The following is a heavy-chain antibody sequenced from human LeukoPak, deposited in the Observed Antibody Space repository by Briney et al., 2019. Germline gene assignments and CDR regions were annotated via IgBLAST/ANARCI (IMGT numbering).Heavy chain of an antibody. CDR2: IYSGGST. Sequence: GGSLRLSCAASAFTVSSNYMSWVRQAPGKGLEGVSVIYSGGSTKYAGSVKGRFTISRDNSKNMLYLQMNSLRAEDTGVYYCARGIKAAALYYYGMDVWGQGTTVTVSS. CDR3: ARGIKAAALYYYGMDV. J-gene: IGHJ6*02. CDR1: AFTVSSNY. D-gene: IGHD6-13*01. V-gene: IGHV3-66*01.